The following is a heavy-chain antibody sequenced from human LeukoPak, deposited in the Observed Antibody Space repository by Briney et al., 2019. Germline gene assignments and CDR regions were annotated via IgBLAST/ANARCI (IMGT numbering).Heavy chain of an antibody. CDR2: INPNSGGT. D-gene: IGHD6-6*01. CDR3: ARAFVAARQRALYY. Sequence: ASVKVSCKASGYTFTGYYMHWVRQAPGQGLEWMGWINPNSGGTNYAQKFQGGVTMTRDTSISTAYMELSRLRSDDTAVYYCARAFVAARQRALYYWGQGTLVTVSS. J-gene: IGHJ4*02. CDR1: GYTFTGYY. V-gene: IGHV1-2*02.